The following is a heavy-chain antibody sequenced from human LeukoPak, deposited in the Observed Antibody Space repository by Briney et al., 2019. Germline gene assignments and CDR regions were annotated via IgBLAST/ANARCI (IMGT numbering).Heavy chain of an antibody. V-gene: IGHV3-23*01. D-gene: IGHD3-10*01. Sequence: GGSLRLSCAASGFTFSSYGMSWVRQAPGKGLEWVSAITATSSSTHDADSVQGRFTISRDNSKNTLYLQMNSLRSEDTAVYYCATTGSGSYTLLYYFDYWGQGTLVTVSS. CDR1: GFTFSSYG. CDR3: ATTGSGSYTLLYYFDY. J-gene: IGHJ4*02. CDR2: ITATSSST.